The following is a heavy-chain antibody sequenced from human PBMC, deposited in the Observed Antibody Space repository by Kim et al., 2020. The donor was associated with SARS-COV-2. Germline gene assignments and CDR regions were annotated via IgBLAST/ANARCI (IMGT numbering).Heavy chain of an antibody. CDR2: IKQDGSEK. J-gene: IGHJ4*02. Sequence: GGSPRLSCAASGFTFSSYWMSWVRQAPGKGLEWVANIKQDGSEKYYVDSVKGRFTISRDNAKNSLYLQMNSLRAEDTAVYYCARDRPGAAPRYWGQGTLVTVSS. CDR1: GFTFSSYW. V-gene: IGHV3-7*01. D-gene: IGHD3-10*01. CDR3: ARDRPGAAPRY.